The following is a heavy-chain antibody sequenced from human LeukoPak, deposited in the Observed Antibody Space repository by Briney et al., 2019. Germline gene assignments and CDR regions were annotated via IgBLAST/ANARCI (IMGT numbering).Heavy chain of an antibody. V-gene: IGHV4-30-4*01. J-gene: IGHJ4*02. Sequence: PSETLSLTCTVSGGSVSSGDYYWSWIRQPPGKGLEWIGYIYYSGSSYYNSSLKSRVTISVDTSKNQFSLKLSSVTAADTAVYYCARLRQWLDIPYFDYWGQGTLVTVSS. CDR1: GGSVSSGDYY. D-gene: IGHD6-19*01. CDR3: ARLRQWLDIPYFDY. CDR2: IYYSGSS.